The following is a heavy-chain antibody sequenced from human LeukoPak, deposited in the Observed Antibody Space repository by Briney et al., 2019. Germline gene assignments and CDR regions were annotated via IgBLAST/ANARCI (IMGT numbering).Heavy chain of an antibody. V-gene: IGHV3-23*01. CDR3: AKVFSFGPGNYFDY. CDR2: ISSAGGST. J-gene: IGHJ4*02. Sequence: GGSLRLSCAASGFTFSNYAMSWVRQAPGKGLEWVSTISSAGGSTYYADSVKGRFTISRDNSKNTLYLQMNSLRAEDTAVYYCAKVFSFGPGNYFDYWGQGTLVTVSS. D-gene: IGHD1-26*01. CDR1: GFTFSNYA.